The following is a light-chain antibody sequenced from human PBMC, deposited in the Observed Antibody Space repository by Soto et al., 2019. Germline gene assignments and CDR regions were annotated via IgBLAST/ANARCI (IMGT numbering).Light chain of an antibody. J-gene: IGLJ1*01. CDR2: SDN. CDR1: SSNIGSNT. CDR3: ATWDDSVDGYV. V-gene: IGLV1-44*01. Sequence: QSVLTQPPSASGTPGQRVTISCSGSSSNIGSNTVNWYQQLPGTAPKLLMYSDNQRPSGVPDRFSGSKSGTSASLAISGLQSGDEADYYCATWDDSVDGYVFGTGTKLTVL.